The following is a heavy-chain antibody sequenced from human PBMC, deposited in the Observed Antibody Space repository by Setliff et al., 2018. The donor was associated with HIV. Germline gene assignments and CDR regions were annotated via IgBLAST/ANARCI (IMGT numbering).Heavy chain of an antibody. Sequence: SETLSLTCAVYGGSFSGYCWSWIRQPPGKGLEWIGEIQHSGRINYNPSLRSRVTTSVDTSKNQFSLRLRSVTAADTAVYYCARGRFHRLHRPYSGSGSLGIQYFDYWGQGTLVTVSS. J-gene: IGHJ4*02. V-gene: IGHV4-34*01. CDR2: IQHSGRI. D-gene: IGHD3-10*01. CDR1: GGSFSGYC. CDR3: ARGRFHRLHRPYSGSGSLGIQYFDY.